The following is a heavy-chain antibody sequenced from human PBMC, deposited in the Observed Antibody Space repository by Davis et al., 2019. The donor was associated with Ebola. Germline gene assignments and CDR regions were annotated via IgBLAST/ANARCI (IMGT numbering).Heavy chain of an antibody. CDR1: GGSIISSSSY. CDR2: IYYSGIT. J-gene: IGHJ6*02. CDR3: ARGRRSSGSYYLYYYGMDV. V-gene: IGHV4-39*01. D-gene: IGHD1-26*01. Sequence: SETLSLTCTVSGGSIISSSSYWGWIRQPPRKGLEWIGSIYYSGITYYNPSLKSRVTISVDTSKNQFSLKLSSVTAADTAVYYCARGRRSSGSYYLYYYGMDVWGQGTTVTVSS.